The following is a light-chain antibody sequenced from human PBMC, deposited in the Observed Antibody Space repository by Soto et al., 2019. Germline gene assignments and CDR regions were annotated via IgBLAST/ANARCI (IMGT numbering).Light chain of an antibody. CDR1: SSDVGKYDY. J-gene: IGLJ1*01. CDR3: TSFSSSTSLYV. V-gene: IGLV2-14*01. CDR2: EVT. Sequence: QSALTQPPSASGSPGQSVTISCTGTSSDVGKYDYVSWFQHHPGKAPKLIIYEVTIRPSGISNRFSGSKSGNTASLTISGLQAEDEADYYCTSFSSSTSLYVFGTGTKVTV.